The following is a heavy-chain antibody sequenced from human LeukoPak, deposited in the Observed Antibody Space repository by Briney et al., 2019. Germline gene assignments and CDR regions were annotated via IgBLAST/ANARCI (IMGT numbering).Heavy chain of an antibody. Sequence: SVKVSCKASGGTFSSYAISWVRQAPGQGLEWMGRIIPILGIANYAQKFQGRVTITADKSTSTAYMELSSLRSEDTAVYYCARDRIQLWLPFDYWGQGALVTVSS. CDR1: GGTFSSYA. D-gene: IGHD5-18*01. V-gene: IGHV1-69*04. CDR2: IIPILGIA. J-gene: IGHJ4*02. CDR3: ARDRIQLWLPFDY.